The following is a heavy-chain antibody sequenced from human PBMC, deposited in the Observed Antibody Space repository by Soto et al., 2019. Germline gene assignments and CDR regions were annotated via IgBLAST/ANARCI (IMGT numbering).Heavy chain of an antibody. Sequence: VASVKVSCKXSGYTFTSYAMHWVRQAPGQRLEWMGWINAGNGNAKYSQKFQGRVTITRDTSASTAYMELSSLRSEDTAVYYCARNSDYAILTGYYSGVWFDPWGQGTLVTVSS. J-gene: IGHJ5*02. CDR2: INAGNGNA. CDR3: ARNSDYAILTGYYSGVWFDP. V-gene: IGHV1-3*01. D-gene: IGHD3-9*01. CDR1: GYTFTSYA.